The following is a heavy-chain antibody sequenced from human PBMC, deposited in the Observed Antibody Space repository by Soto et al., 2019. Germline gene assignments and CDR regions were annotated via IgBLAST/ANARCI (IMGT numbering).Heavy chain of an antibody. Sequence: ASVKVSCKASGYTFTSYYMNWVRQAPGQGLEWLGIINPSGGYTTYAQRFLGRVTMTSDTSTSTVHMELGSLTFEDTAVYYCARRGVIMGVTVSFDLWGQGTLVTVSS. CDR1: GYTFTSYY. V-gene: IGHV1-46*03. D-gene: IGHD2-21*02. J-gene: IGHJ5*02. CDR2: INPSGGYT. CDR3: ARRGVIMGVTVSFDL.